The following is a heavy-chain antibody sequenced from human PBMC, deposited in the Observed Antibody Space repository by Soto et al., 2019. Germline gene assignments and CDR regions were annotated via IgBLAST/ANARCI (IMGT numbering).Heavy chain of an antibody. D-gene: IGHD3-10*01. CDR3: ARFSSSFGEFLLGAFDI. CDR2: IYYSGST. V-gene: IGHV4-31*03. J-gene: IGHJ3*02. CDR1: GGSISSGGYY. Sequence: SETLSLTCTVSGGSISSGGYYWSWIRQHPGKGLEWIGYIYYSGSTYYNPSLKSRVTISVDTSKNQFSLKLSSVTAADTAVYYCARFSSSFGEFLLGAFDIWGQGTMVTVSS.